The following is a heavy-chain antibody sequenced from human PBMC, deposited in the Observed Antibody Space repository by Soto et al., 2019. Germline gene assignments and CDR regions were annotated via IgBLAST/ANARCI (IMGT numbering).Heavy chain of an antibody. D-gene: IGHD5-18*01. J-gene: IGHJ4*02. CDR1: GGSASSGSYY. CDR2: IYYSGST. CDR3: VRGAKGYRYGL. Sequence: SETLSLTCTVSGGSASSGSYYWSWIRQPPGKGLEWIGYIYYSGSTNYNPSLKSRVTISVDTSKNQFSLKLSSVTAADTAVYYFVRGAKGYRYGLWGQGTLVTVSS. V-gene: IGHV4-61*01.